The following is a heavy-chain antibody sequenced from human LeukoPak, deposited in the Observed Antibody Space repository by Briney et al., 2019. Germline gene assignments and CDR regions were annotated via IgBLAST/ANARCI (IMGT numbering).Heavy chain of an antibody. V-gene: IGHV3-7*03. Sequence: GGSLRLSCVASGFTFGKHWMSWVRQAPGKGLEWVANIKLDGSEKNYVDSVKGRFTISRDNFKNALYLQMNSLRVEDTAVYYCAIDPNWGTHSWGQGVLVTVSS. CDR1: GFTFGKHW. J-gene: IGHJ4*02. CDR3: AIDPNWGTHS. D-gene: IGHD7-27*01. CDR2: IKLDGSEK.